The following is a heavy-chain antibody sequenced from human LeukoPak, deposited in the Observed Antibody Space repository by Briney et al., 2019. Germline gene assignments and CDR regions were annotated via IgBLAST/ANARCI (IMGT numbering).Heavy chain of an antibody. J-gene: IGHJ1*01. CDR1: GFTFSSYA. CDR3: ATATRNYYDSSGYRAQFQH. D-gene: IGHD3-22*01. V-gene: IGHV3-23*01. CDR2: ISGSGGST. Sequence: PGGSLRLSCAASGFTFSSYAMSWVRQAPGKGLGWVSAISGSGGSTYYADSVKGRFTISRDNSKNTLYLQMNSLRAEDTAVYYCATATRNYYDSSGYRAQFQHRGQGTLVTVSS.